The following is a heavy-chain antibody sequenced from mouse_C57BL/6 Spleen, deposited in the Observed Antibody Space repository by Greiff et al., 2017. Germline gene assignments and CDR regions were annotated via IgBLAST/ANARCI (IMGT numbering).Heavy chain of an antibody. V-gene: IGHV1-22*01. J-gene: IGHJ1*03. CDR1: GYTFTDYN. CDR2: INPNNGGT. D-gene: IGHD1-1*01. Sequence: VQLTESGPELVKPGASVKMSCKASGYTFTDYNMHWVKQSHGKSLEWIGYINPNNGGTSYNQKFKGKATLTVNKSSSTAYMELRSLTSEDSAVYYCARGVFGSSYWYFDVWGTGTTVTVSS. CDR3: ARGVFGSSYWYFDV.